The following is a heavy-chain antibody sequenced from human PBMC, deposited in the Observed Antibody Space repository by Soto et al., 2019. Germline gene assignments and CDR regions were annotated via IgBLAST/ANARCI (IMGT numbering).Heavy chain of an antibody. Sequence: QVQLVQSGAEVKKPGSSVKVSCKASGGTFSSYTISWVRQAPGQGLEWMGRIIPILGIANYAQKFQGRITITADKSTGTAYMELSSWRTEDATMYYCATKKGSFDYWGQGTLVTVSS. CDR3: ATKKGSFDY. J-gene: IGHJ4*02. CDR1: GGTFSSYT. V-gene: IGHV1-69*02. CDR2: IIPILGIA.